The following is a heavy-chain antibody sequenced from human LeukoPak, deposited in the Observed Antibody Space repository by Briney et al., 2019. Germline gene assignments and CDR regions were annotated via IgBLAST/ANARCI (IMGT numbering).Heavy chain of an antibody. Sequence: PGGSLRLSCAASGFTFSSYPMHWVRQAPGKGLEYVSSISSNGGSTSYANSVKGRFTISRDNSKNALYLQMGSLRAEDMAVYYCARRGYNYGYDYWGQGTLVTVSS. CDR2: ISSNGGST. CDR1: GFTFSSYP. V-gene: IGHV3-64*01. J-gene: IGHJ4*02. CDR3: ARRGYNYGYDY. D-gene: IGHD5-18*01.